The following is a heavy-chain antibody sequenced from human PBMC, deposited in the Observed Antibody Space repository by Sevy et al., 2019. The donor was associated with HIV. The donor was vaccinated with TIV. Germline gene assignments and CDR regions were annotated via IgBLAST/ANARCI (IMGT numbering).Heavy chain of an antibody. V-gene: IGHV1-24*01. CDR2: FDPEDGET. J-gene: IGHJ4*02. CDR3: ATTKDYYESSGCPFDF. D-gene: IGHD3-22*01. Sequence: ASVKVSCKVSGYTLTGLSMHWVRQAPGKGLEWMGSFDPEDGETIYAQRLQGRLTMTEDTSADTAYMELNGLRSDDTAIYYYATTKDYYESSGCPFDFWGQGTLVTVSS. CDR1: GYTLTGLS.